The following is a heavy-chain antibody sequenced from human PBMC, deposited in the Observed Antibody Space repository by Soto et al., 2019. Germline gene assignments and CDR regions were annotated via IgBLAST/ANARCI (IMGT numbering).Heavy chain of an antibody. CDR1: GGSMSRGDYY. J-gene: IGHJ3*02. CDR2: IYHTGST. CDR3: ARDPLYDYGDLSHVFDI. Sequence: PSETLSLTCTVSGGSMSRGDYYWSWIRQPPGKGLEWIGFIYHTGSTYYSPSLKNRVAISVDTSKNQFSLKLSSVTAADTAVYFCARDPLYDYGDLSHVFDIWGKGTMVT. D-gene: IGHD4-17*01. V-gene: IGHV4-30-4*01.